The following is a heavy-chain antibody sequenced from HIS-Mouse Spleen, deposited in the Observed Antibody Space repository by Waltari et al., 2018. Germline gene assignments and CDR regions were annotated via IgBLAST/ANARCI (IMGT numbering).Heavy chain of an antibody. Sequence: QVQLQQWGAGLLKPSETLSLTCAVYGGSFSGYYWSWIRQPPGKGREWIGEINHSGSTHHNPSLKSRVTISVDTSKNQFSLKLSSVAAADTAVYYCARGGVYSSSREYDYWGQGTLVTVSS. J-gene: IGHJ4*02. CDR1: GGSFSGYY. CDR2: INHSGST. D-gene: IGHD6-6*01. V-gene: IGHV4-34*01. CDR3: ARGGVYSSSREYDY.